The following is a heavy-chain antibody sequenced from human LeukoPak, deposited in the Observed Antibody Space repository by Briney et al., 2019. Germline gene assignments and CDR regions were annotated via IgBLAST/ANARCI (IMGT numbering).Heavy chain of an antibody. CDR1: GFTFSSHG. J-gene: IGHJ4*02. CDR2: IWNDGSDK. D-gene: IGHD2-21*01. CDR3: ARGCGGTPGCYIIDN. Sequence: PGGSLRLSCEAAGFTFSSHGMHWVSQPPGKGLEWVAVIWNDGSDKYYGDCVKCRFTVSRDNSKNTLYLQMDSLRAEDAAVYYCARGCGGTPGCYIIDNWGQGTLVTVSS. V-gene: IGHV3-33*01.